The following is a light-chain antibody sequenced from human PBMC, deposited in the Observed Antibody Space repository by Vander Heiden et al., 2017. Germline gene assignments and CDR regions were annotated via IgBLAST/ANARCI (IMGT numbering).Light chain of an antibody. Sequence: DIQMTQSPSSLAASVGDRATITCRASQGIGNDLSWYQQKPGKAPKLLIYKISNFQSGVPPRFSGSGSGTEFTLTISSLQSEDFATYFCLQHYTLPWTFGQGTKVEIK. CDR2: KIS. J-gene: IGKJ1*01. CDR3: LQHYTLPWT. V-gene: IGKV1-17*01. CDR1: QGIGND.